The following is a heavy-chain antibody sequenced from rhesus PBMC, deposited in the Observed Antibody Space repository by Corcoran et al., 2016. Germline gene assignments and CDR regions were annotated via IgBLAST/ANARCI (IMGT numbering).Heavy chain of an antibody. V-gene: IGHV1-180*01. D-gene: IGHD1-1*01. CDR3: TRGWTYFDY. J-gene: IGHJ4*01. CDR2: ISPYHGNK. CDR1: GYTFTSYY. Sequence: QVQLVQSGAEIKQPGASVKLSCKASGYTFTSYYMHWVRQAPGQGLEWIGLISPYHGNKGYAQNFQGRVTITTDTSTSTGYMELGSLRSEDTAVYYCTRGWTYFDYWGQGVLVTVSS.